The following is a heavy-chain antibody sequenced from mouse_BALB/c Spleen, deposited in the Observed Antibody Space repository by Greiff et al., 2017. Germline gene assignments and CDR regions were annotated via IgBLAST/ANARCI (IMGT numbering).Heavy chain of an antibody. CDR1: GFNIKDTY. V-gene: IGHV14-3*02. Sequence: EVQLQQSGAELVKPGASVKLSCTASGFNIKDTYMHWVMQRPEQGLEWIGRIDPANGNTKYDPKFQGKATITADTSSNTAYLQLSSLTSEDTAVYYCARYVTTAFYAMDYWGQGTSVTVSS. J-gene: IGHJ4*01. CDR3: ARYVTTAFYAMDY. D-gene: IGHD1-2*01. CDR2: IDPANGNT.